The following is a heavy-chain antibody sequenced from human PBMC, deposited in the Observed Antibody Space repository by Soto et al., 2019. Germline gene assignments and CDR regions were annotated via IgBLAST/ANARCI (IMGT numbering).Heavy chain of an antibody. Sequence: GGSLRLSCAASGFPFSSYGMHWVRQAPGKGLEWVAVISYDGSNKYYADSVKGRFTISRDNSKNTLYLQMNSLRAEDTAVYYCAKDKGYGRDAEYFQHWGQGTLVTVSS. CDR3: AKDKGYGRDAEYFQH. D-gene: IGHD5-18*01. V-gene: IGHV3-30*18. CDR2: ISYDGSNK. CDR1: GFPFSSYG. J-gene: IGHJ1*01.